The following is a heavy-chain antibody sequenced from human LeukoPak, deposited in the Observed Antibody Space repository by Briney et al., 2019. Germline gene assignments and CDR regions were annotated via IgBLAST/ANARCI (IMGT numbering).Heavy chain of an antibody. CDR2: IWYDGSNK. J-gene: IGHJ4*02. Sequence: PGRSLRLSCAASGFTFSSYGMHWVRQAPGKGLEWVAVIWYDGSNKYYADSVKGRFTISRDNSKNTLYLQINSLRAEDTAVYYCARDNSGLDYWGQGTLVTVSS. D-gene: IGHD5-12*01. CDR1: GFTFSSYG. V-gene: IGHV3-33*01. CDR3: ARDNSGLDY.